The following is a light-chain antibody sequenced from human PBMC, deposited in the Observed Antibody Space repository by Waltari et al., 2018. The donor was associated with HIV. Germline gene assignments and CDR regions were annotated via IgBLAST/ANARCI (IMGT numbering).Light chain of an antibody. J-gene: IGLJ2*01. CDR2: SNN. CDR3: AAWDDSLNGPV. Sequence: QYVLTQPPSASGTPGQRVTISCSGSSSNIGSNTVNWYQQLPGTAPKLLLYSNNQRPSGVPDRFSGSKSGTSASLAISGLQSEDEADYYCAAWDDSLNGPVFGGGTKLTVL. V-gene: IGLV1-44*01. CDR1: SSNIGSNT.